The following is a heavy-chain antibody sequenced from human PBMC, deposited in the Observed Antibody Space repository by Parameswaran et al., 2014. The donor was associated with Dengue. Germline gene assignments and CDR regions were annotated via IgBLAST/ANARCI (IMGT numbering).Heavy chain of an antibody. D-gene: IGHD3-22*01. CDR3: ARDLGSSGYGYYGMDV. V-gene: IGHV3-11*04. Sequence: WIRQPPGKGLEWVSYISSSGSTIYYADSVKGRFTISRDNAKNSLYLQMNSLRAEDTAVYYCARDLGSSGYGYYGMDVWGQGTTVTSP. J-gene: IGHJ6*02. CDR2: ISSSGSTI.